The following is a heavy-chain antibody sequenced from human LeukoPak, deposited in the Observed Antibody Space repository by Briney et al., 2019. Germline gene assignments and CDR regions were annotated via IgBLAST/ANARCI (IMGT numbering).Heavy chain of an antibody. J-gene: IGHJ4*02. CDR2: IIPIFGIA. Sequence: GASVKVSCKASGGTFSSYAISWVRQAPGQGLEWMGRIIPIFGIANYAQKFPGRVTITADKSTSTAYMELSSLRSEDTAVYYCARENSDCGGDCRHFDYWGQGTLVTVSS. D-gene: IGHD2-21*02. V-gene: IGHV1-69*04. CDR3: ARENSDCGGDCRHFDY. CDR1: GGTFSSYA.